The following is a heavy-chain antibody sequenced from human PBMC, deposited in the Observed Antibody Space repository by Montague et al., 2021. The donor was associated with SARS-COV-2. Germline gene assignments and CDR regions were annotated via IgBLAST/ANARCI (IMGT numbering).Heavy chain of an antibody. J-gene: IGHJ6*02. D-gene: IGHD6-13*01. CDR3: ATSMVWVGIYCYYGMDV. Sequence: SLRLSCAASGFSFPDYAMHWVRQVPGKDLEWVALIRGDGDNAYYVDSVKGRFIIPRDNSRNSLYLQMNSLTTGDTAFYYCATSMVWVGIYCYYGMDVWGQGTTVTVSS. CDR1: GFSFPDYA. CDR2: IRGDGDNA. V-gene: IGHV3-43*02.